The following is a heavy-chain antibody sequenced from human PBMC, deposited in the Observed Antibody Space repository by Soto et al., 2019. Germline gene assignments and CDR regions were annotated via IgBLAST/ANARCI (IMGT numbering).Heavy chain of an antibody. CDR2: IFYSGHT. V-gene: IGHV4-30-4*01. Sequence: PSETLSLTCTVSGGSISSGEYQWSWIRQSPGKGLEWIGFIFYSGHTYYNPSLKSRVSISLDASNNQFSLKLTSVTAADTAVYYCARAWDYWGQGTLVTVS. J-gene: IGHJ4*02. CDR3: ARAWDY. CDR1: GGSISSGEYQ.